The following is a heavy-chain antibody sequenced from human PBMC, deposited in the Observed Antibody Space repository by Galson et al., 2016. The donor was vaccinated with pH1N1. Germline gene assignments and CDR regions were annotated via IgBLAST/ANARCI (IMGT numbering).Heavy chain of an antibody. CDR2: IIPIFGTA. V-gene: IGHV1-69*05. CDR3: ASLRPAETITTIYGMDV. D-gene: IGHD5-12*01. Sequence: SVKVSCKASGRTFRSYAISWVRQAPGQGLEWMGGIIPIFGTAKYAQKFQDRVTITTDESTSTAYMELSSLRFEDTAVYYCASLRPAETITTIYGMDVWGQGTTVTVSS. J-gene: IGHJ6*02. CDR1: GRTFRSYA.